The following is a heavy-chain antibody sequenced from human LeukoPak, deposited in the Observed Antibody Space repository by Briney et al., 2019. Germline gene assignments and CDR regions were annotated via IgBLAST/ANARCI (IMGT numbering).Heavy chain of an antibody. CDR3: AREDIVVVPATIPPYYYYYMDV. CDR1: GGSISSSSYY. J-gene: IGHJ6*03. D-gene: IGHD2-2*01. CDR2: IYYSGST. Sequence: SETLSLTCTVSGGSISSSSYYWSWIRQPPGKGLEWIGYIYYSGSTSYNPSLKSRVTISVDTSKNQFSLKLSSVTAADTAVYYCAREDIVVVPATIPPYYYYYMDVWGKGTTVTVSS. V-gene: IGHV4-61*01.